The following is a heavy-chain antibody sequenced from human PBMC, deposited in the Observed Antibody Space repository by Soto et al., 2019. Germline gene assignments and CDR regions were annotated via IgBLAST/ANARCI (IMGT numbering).Heavy chain of an antibody. V-gene: IGHV4-61*01. J-gene: IGHJ6*01. Sequence: XETLSLTCTFSVVSVSSGSYQCTWIRQPPGKGLEWIGYIHVSGSTNDNPSLKGRVTMSIDTSKNQFSLKLSSVTAADTAVYYCARDGHGMEVWGQGTKVIVSS. CDR2: IHVSGST. CDR1: VVSVSSGSYQ. CDR3: ARDGHGMEV.